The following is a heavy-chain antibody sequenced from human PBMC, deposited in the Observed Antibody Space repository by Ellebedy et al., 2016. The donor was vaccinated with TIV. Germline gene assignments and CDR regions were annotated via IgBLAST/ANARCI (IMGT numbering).Heavy chain of an antibody. V-gene: IGHV4-38-2*02. J-gene: IGHJ4*02. Sequence: SETLSLTXSVTQYAIRGGYYWGWIRQTPGKGLEWIGSLFHSGSTYYNPSLRSRVTMSVDTSRNQLSLKLRSVTAADTAIYYCARMTSRGFSTPAYWGQGTLVTVSS. CDR3: ARMTSRGFSTPAY. CDR1: QYAIRGGYY. CDR2: LFHSGST. D-gene: IGHD6-19*01.